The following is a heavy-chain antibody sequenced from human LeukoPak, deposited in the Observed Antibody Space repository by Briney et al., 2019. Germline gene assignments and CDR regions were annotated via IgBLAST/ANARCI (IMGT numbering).Heavy chain of an antibody. D-gene: IGHD3-10*01. J-gene: IGHJ5*02. V-gene: IGHV3-23*01. CDR1: GSTFSSYA. CDR3: AKGELLWFGISNWFDP. Sequence: GGSLRLSCAASGSTFSSYAMSWVRQAPGKGLEWVSAISGSGGSTYYADSVKGRFTISRDNSKNTLYLQMNSLRAEDTAVYYCAKGELLWFGISNWFDPWGQGTLVTVSS. CDR2: ISGSGGST.